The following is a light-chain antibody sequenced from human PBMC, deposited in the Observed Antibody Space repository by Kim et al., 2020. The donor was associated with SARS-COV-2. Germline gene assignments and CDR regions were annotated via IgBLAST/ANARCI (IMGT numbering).Light chain of an antibody. Sequence: SGSVGDRVTITCQTSQSIDNYINWYQHKGGEAPKLLIYSAHNLRTGIPSRFSGSGSGTEFSLTLSSRQPKDSATYYCQQSYSKPGTLGQGTKREI. CDR3: QQSYSKPGT. CDR1: QSIDNY. V-gene: IGKV1-39*01. J-gene: IGKJ2*01. CDR2: SAH.